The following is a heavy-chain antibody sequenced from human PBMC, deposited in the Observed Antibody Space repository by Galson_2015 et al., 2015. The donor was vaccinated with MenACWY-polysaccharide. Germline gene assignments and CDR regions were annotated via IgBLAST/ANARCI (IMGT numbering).Heavy chain of an antibody. CDR1: GGSFSGYY. V-gene: IGHV4-34*01. Sequence: ETLSLTCAVYGGSFSGYYWSWIRQPPGQGLEWIGEINHSGSTNYNPSLKSRVTISVDTSKNQFSLKLSSVTAADTAVYYCASVGATTPGDYWGQGTLVTVSS. CDR2: INHSGST. J-gene: IGHJ4*02. CDR3: ASVGATTPGDY. D-gene: IGHD1-26*01.